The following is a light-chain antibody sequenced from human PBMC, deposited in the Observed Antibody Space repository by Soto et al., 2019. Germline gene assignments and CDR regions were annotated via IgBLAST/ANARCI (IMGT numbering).Light chain of an antibody. Sequence: EIVLTQSPATLSLSPGERATLSCRASQSVSTHLAWYQQKTGQAPRLLIYATSNRATGIPDRFSGSGSGRDFTLTIDRLETEEFAVYYCQQYDSSSVTFGQGTRLEIK. CDR2: ATS. CDR3: QQYDSSSVT. CDR1: QSVSTH. J-gene: IGKJ5*01. V-gene: IGKV3-20*01.